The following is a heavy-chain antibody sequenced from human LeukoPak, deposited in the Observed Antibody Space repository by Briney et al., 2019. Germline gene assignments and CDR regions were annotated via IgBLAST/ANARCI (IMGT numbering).Heavy chain of an antibody. Sequence: SETLCLACTVSGDSISSYYWSWIRQPPGRGLEWIGYIYYSASTNYNPSLKSRVTISVDTSKHQFSLKLSSVTAADTAVYYCATTRREDGSGSFDYWGQGTLVTVSS. J-gene: IGHJ4*02. D-gene: IGHD3-10*01. V-gene: IGHV4-59*08. CDR3: ATTRREDGSGSFDY. CDR1: GDSISSYY. CDR2: IYYSAST.